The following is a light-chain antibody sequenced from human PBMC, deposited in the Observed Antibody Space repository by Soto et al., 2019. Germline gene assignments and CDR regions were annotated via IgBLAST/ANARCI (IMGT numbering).Light chain of an antibody. CDR3: QQSYITPLT. CDR1: QSLGRY. J-gene: IGKJ5*01. V-gene: IGKV3-11*01. Sequence: EIVLTQSPGTLSLSPGESATLSCRASQSLGRYLAWYQQKPGQAPRLLIYDASHRATGIPVRFSGSGSGTGFTLTITSLQPEDSATYHCQQSYITPLTFGQGTRLEIK. CDR2: DAS.